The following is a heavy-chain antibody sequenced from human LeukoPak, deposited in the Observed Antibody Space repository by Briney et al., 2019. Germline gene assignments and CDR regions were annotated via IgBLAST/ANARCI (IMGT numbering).Heavy chain of an antibody. V-gene: IGHV1-3*01. Sequence: ASVKVSCKASGYTFASYAMHWVRQAPGQRLEWMGWINAGNGNTKYSQRFQGRVTITRDTSASTAYMELSSLRSEDTAVYYCAREDHWQQLPFDYWGQGTLVTVSS. CDR3: AREDHWQQLPFDY. J-gene: IGHJ4*02. CDR1: GYTFASYA. D-gene: IGHD6-13*01. CDR2: INAGNGNT.